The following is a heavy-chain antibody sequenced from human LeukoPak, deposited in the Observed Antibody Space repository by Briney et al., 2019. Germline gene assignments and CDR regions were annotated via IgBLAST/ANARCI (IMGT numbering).Heavy chain of an antibody. J-gene: IGHJ3*02. D-gene: IGHD3-10*01. CDR3: ARDRGGLDAFDI. CDR2: IWYDGSNK. CDR1: GFTFSSYG. Sequence: SLRLSCAASGFTFSSYGMHWVRQAPGKGLEWVAVIWYDGSNKYYADSVKGRFTISRDNSKNTLYLQMNSLRADDTAVYYCARDRGGLDAFDIWGQGTMVTVSS. V-gene: IGHV3-33*01.